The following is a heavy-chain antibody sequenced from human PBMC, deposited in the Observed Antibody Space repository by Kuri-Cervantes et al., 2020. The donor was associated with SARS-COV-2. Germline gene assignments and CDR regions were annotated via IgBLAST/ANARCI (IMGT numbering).Heavy chain of an antibody. D-gene: IGHD1-26*01. CDR3: AKPSGNYHDAFDI. CDR2: IYTSGST. CDR1: GGSISSYY. V-gene: IGHV4-4*07. Sequence: SETLSLTCTVSGGSISSYYWSWIRQPAGKGLEWIGRIYTSGSTNYNPSLKSRVTISADTSKNQFSLKLSSVTAADTAVYYCAKPSGNYHDAFDIWGQGPMVTVSS. J-gene: IGHJ3*02.